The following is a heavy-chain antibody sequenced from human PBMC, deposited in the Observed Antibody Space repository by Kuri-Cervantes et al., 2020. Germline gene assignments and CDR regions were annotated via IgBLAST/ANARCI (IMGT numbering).Heavy chain of an antibody. V-gene: IGHV3-33*01. CDR2: IWYDGSNK. CDR3: ARDSVVTYYDFWSGYPASDYYYYGMDV. J-gene: IGHJ6*02. Sequence: GESLKISCAASGFTFSSYGMHWVRQAPGKGLEWVAVIWYDGSNKYYAGSVKGRFTISRDNSKNTLYLQMNSLRAEDTAVYYCARDSVVTYYDFWSGYPASDYYYYGMDVWGQGTTVTVSS. CDR1: GFTFSSYG. D-gene: IGHD3-3*01.